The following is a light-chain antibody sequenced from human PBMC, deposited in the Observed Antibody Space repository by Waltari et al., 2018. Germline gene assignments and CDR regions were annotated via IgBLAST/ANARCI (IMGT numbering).Light chain of an antibody. Sequence: EIVLTQSPATLSLSPGERGTLSCRASQGVSSNLAWYQQKPGQAPRLLIYDASNRATGVPARFSGSGSGTDFSLTISSLQPEDFATYYCQQFISYPRTFGGGTKVEIK. CDR2: DAS. J-gene: IGKJ4*01. V-gene: IGKV3-11*01. CDR1: QGVSSN. CDR3: QQFISYPRT.